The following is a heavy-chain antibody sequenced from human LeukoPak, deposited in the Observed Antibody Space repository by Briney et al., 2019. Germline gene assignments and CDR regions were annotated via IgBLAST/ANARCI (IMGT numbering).Heavy chain of an antibody. CDR1: GFTFSSYS. CDR3: ARDAYAGSGYYTFYVGYLDL. V-gene: IGHV3-48*01. CDR2: ISSSSSTI. D-gene: IGHD3-22*01. J-gene: IGHJ2*01. Sequence: GGSLRLSCAASGFTFSSYSMNWVRQAPGKGLEWVSYISSSSSTIYYADSVKGRFTISRDNAKNSLYLQMNSLRAEDTAVYYCARDAYAGSGYYTFYVGYLDLWGRGTLVTVSS.